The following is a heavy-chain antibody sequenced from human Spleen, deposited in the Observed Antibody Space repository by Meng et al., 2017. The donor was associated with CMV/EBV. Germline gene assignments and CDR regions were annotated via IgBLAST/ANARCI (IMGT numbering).Heavy chain of an antibody. J-gene: IGHJ6*02. V-gene: IGHV3-74*01. CDR3: ARLGSFTYYYYGMDV. CDR2: ISRDGSVT. D-gene: IGHD1-26*01. CDR1: GFSFSDHW. Sequence: GESLKISCVASGFSFSDHWMHWVRQSPGKGLVWVAPISRDGSVTRYADSVKGRFNISRDNSKNMVYLHMNSLRADDTARYYCARLGSFTYYYYGMDVWGQGTTVTVSS.